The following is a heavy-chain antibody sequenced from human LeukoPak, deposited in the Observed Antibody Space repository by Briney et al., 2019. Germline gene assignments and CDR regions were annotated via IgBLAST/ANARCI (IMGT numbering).Heavy chain of an antibody. D-gene: IGHD3-10*01. J-gene: IGHJ4*02. CDR1: GFTFSSYA. Sequence: GGSLRLSCAASGFTFSSYAMHWVRQAPGKGLEYVSAISSNGGSTYYANSVKGRFTISRDNSKNTLYLQMNSLRAEDTAVYYCARNFISMVRGVIITTYFDYWGQGTLVTVSS. CDR3: ARNFISMVRGVIITTYFDY. V-gene: IGHV3-64*01. CDR2: ISSNGGST.